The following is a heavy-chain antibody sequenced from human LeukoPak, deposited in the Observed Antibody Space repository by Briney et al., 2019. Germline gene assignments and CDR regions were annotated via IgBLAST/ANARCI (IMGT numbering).Heavy chain of an antibody. CDR1: GGSFSGYY. D-gene: IGHD4-23*01. J-gene: IGHJ4*02. CDR2: INHSGST. Sequence: SETLSLTCAVYGGSFSGYYWSWIRQPPGKGLEWIGEINHSGSTNYNPSLKSRVTISVDTSKNQFSLKLSSVTAEDTAVYYCAKDSRGGNPCGIDYWGQGTLVTVSS. V-gene: IGHV4-34*01. CDR3: AKDSRGGNPCGIDY.